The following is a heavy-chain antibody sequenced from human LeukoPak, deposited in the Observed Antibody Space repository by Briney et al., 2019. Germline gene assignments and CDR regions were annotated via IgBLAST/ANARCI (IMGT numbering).Heavy chain of an antibody. CDR1: GYTFSSYG. CDR2: IIPIFATA. D-gene: IGHD5-18*01. CDR3: ASSTRGVHEYSYGGYFDY. V-gene: IGHV1-69*05. Sequence: SVKVSCKASGYTFSSYGISWVRQARGQGLEWMGGIIPIFATANYAQKFQGRVTITTDESTSTAYMELSSLRSEDTAVYYCASSTRGVHEYSYGGYFDYWGQGTLVTVSS. J-gene: IGHJ4*02.